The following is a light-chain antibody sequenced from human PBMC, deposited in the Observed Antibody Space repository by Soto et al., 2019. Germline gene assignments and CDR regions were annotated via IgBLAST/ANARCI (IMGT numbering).Light chain of an antibody. J-gene: IGKJ1*01. CDR3: LKDYNYPRK. Sequence: EIVKTPSPVTLSVSPVEIATLSCMASQSVTTNLAWYQQKPGQAPRLLIYGASTRATGVPARFSASGSGTEFTLTISSLQPEDFATYYCLKDYNYPRKCGQGNKGAIK. CDR1: QSVTTN. CDR2: GAS. V-gene: IGKV3-15*01.